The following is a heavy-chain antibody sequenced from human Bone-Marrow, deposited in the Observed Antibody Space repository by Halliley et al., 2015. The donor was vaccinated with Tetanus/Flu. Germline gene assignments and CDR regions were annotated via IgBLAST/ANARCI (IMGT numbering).Heavy chain of an antibody. CDR2: YYGGTP. CDR3: ARDRGSYLGGFYYYGLDV. V-gene: IGHV4-31*02. J-gene: IGHJ6*02. D-gene: IGHD3-16*01. Sequence: YYGGTPYYNPSLKGRVDISVDTSKNEFSLKLTSVTAADTAVYYCARDRGSYLGGFYYYGLDVWGQGTTVTVSS.